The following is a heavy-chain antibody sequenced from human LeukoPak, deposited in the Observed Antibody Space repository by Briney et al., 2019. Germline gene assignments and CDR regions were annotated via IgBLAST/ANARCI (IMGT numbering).Heavy chain of an antibody. CDR1: GFTFSSYG. CDR3: TRGQSYCGADCYSD. V-gene: IGHV3-33*01. J-gene: IGHJ4*02. D-gene: IGHD2-21*02. Sequence: GGSLRLSCAASGFTFSSYGMHWVRQAPGKGLEWVAVIWYDGSNKYYADSVKGRFTISRDNSKNTVFLQMNSLRVEDTAPYYCTRGQSYCGADCYSDWGQGTLVTVSS. CDR2: IWYDGSNK.